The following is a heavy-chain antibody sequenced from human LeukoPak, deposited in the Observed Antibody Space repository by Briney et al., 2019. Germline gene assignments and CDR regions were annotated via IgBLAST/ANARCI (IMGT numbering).Heavy chain of an antibody. V-gene: IGHV1-18*01. D-gene: IGHD3-22*01. CDR2: ISAYNGNT. Sequence: ASVKVSCKASGYTFTSYGISWVRQAPGQGLEWMGWISAYNGNTNYAQKLQGRVTMTTGTSTSTAYMELRSLRSDDTAVYYCARPIGPSYYYDSSGYYGDFWFDPWGQGTLVTVSS. CDR1: GYTFTSYG. J-gene: IGHJ5*02. CDR3: ARPIGPSYYYDSSGYYGDFWFDP.